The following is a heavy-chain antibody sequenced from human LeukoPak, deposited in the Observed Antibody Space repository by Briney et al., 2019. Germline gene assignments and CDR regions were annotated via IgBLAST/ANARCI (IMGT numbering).Heavy chain of an antibody. D-gene: IGHD5-18*01. CDR3: ARRRGYSYDP. V-gene: IGHV4-59*01. J-gene: IGHJ5*02. CDR1: GGSISSYY. CDR2: IYYSGST. Sequence: AETLSLTCTVSGGSISSYYWSWIRQPPGKGLEWIGYIYYSGSTTYNPSLKSRVTISVDTSKNQFSLKLSSVTAADTAVYYCARRRGYSYDPWGQGILVTVSS.